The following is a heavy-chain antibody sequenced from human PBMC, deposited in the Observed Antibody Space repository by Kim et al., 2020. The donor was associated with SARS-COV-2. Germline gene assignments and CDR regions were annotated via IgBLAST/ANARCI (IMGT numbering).Heavy chain of an antibody. Sequence: GGSLRLSCAASGFTFSSYGMHWVRQAPGKGLEWVAVISYDGSNKYYADSVKGRFTISRDNSKNTLYLQMNSLRAEDTAVYYCAKDHLRDTAAPNWFDPWGQGTLVTVSS. CDR2: ISYDGSNK. CDR1: GFTFSSYG. D-gene: IGHD5-18*01. V-gene: IGHV3-30*18. J-gene: IGHJ5*02. CDR3: AKDHLRDTAAPNWFDP.